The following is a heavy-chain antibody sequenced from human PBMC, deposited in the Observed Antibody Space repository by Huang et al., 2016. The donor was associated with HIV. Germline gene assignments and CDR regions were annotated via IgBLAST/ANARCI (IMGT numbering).Heavy chain of an antibody. J-gene: IGHJ5*02. V-gene: IGHV3-21*01. Sequence: DVQLVESGGGLVKPGGSLRLSCAASGFSFDSFAMHWVRQAPGKGLVWVVSMTASSSFKGSAVSLTGRFTVSRDNAKNSLYLQMNSLRPEDTAVYYCVRENYGSGSTLHWFDPWGQGTLVTVSS. CDR3: VRENYGSGSTLHWFDP. D-gene: IGHD3-10*01. CDR2: MTASSSFK. CDR1: GFSFDSFA.